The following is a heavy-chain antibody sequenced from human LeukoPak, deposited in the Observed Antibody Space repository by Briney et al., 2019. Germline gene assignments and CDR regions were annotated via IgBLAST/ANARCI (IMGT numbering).Heavy chain of an antibody. CDR2: TNKDGDNS. J-gene: IGHJ4*02. CDR1: GFTFSNYA. Sequence: GGSLRLSCAASGFTFSNYAMSWVRQAPGKGLEWVSATNKDGDNSYYADSVKGRFTISRDNSKNTLYLQMNSLRADDTAVYFCAKDYPVGDHYWGQGTLVTVSS. V-gene: IGHV3-23*01. CDR3: AKDYPVGDHY. D-gene: IGHD3-10*01.